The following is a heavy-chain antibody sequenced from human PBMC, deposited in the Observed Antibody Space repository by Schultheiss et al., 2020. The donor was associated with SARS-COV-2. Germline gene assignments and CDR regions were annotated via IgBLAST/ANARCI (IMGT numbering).Heavy chain of an antibody. Sequence: GGSLRISCAASGFTFSSYWMSWVRQAPGKGLEWVANIKQDGSEKYYVYSVKGRFTISRDNAKNSLYLQMNSLRAEDTAVYYCARDPAVTYYDFWSGTSLNAFDIWFQGRMVTVAS. D-gene: IGHD3-3*01. CDR3: ARDPAVTYYDFWSGTSLNAFDI. CDR1: GFTFSSYW. J-gene: IGHJ3*02. V-gene: IGHV3-7*01. CDR2: IKQDGSEK.